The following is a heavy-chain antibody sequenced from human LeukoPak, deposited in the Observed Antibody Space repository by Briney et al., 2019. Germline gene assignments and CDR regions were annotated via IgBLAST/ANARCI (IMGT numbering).Heavy chain of an antibody. J-gene: IGHJ6*03. CDR1: GFTFSSYS. V-gene: IGHV3-48*01. CDR2: ISSSSSTI. D-gene: IGHD3-10*01. CDR3: AREFGELLWEFDYYYYMDV. Sequence: PGGSLRLSCAASGFTFSSYSMNWVRQAPGKGLEWVSYISSSSSTIYYTDSVKGRFTISRDNAKNSLYLQMNSLRAEDTAVYYCAREFGELLWEFDYYYYMDVWGKGTTVTVSS.